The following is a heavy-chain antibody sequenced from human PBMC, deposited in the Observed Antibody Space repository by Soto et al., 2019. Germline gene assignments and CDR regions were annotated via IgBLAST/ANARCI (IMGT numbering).Heavy chain of an antibody. Sequence: GGSLRLSCAASGFTFSTYAMSWVRQAPGKGLEWVSGISGSGGSTNHADSVKGRFSISRDNSKNMVYLQMNSLRAEDTAVYYCAHGRLAYCGGDCPRGYYGMDVWGQGTTVTVSS. CDR1: GFTFSTYA. CDR2: ISGSGGST. V-gene: IGHV3-23*01. CDR3: AHGRLAYCGGDCPRGYYGMDV. J-gene: IGHJ6*02. D-gene: IGHD2-21*02.